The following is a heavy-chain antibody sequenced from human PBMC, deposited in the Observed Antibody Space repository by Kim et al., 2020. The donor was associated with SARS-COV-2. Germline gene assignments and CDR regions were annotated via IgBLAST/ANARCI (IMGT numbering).Heavy chain of an antibody. CDR3: IRDNIQPGDL. CDR1: GFAFSPYW. J-gene: IGHJ1*01. V-gene: IGHV3-74*01. Sequence: GGSLRLSCAASGFAFSPYWMHWVRQVPGQGLMWVSQIDTDGSITTYAEAVLGRFSISRDNAKNTLYLQMNSLRVEDTAIYYCIRDNIQPGDLWGQGVMATFSS. CDR2: IDTDGSIT. D-gene: IGHD3-16*01.